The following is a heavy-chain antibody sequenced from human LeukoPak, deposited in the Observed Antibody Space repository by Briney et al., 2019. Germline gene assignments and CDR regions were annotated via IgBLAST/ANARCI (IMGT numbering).Heavy chain of an antibody. Sequence: ASVKVSCKASGYTFTGYYMHWVRQAPGQGLEWMGWINPNSGGTNYAQKFQGRVTMTRDTSISTAYMELSRLRSDDTAVYYCARSRLPNAPIPHWGQGTLVTVSS. D-gene: IGHD2-21*01. CDR1: GYTFTGYY. CDR3: ARSRLPNAPIPH. V-gene: IGHV1-2*02. J-gene: IGHJ4*02. CDR2: INPNSGGT.